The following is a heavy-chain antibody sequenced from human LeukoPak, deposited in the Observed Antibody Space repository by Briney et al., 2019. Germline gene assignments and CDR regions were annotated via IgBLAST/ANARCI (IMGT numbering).Heavy chain of an antibody. D-gene: IGHD3-16*02. V-gene: IGHV3-21*01. CDR1: GFTFSSYS. Sequence: PGGSLRLSCAASGFTFSSYSMNWVRQAPGKGLEWVSSISSSSSYIHYADSVKGRFTISRDNAKNSLYLQMNSLRAEDTAVYYCARGGVLVEFDPWGQGTLVTVSS. J-gene: IGHJ5*02. CDR3: ARGGVLVEFDP. CDR2: ISSSSSYI.